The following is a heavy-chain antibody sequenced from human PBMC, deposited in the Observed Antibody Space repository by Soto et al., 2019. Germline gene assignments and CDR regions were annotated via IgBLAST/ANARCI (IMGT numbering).Heavy chain of an antibody. V-gene: IGHV4-61*08. Sequence: PSETLSLTCSVSGDSVSSGDYYWSWIRQPPGKGLEWIGHVYFSGSTNYIPSLKSRLTMSVDTAKNQFSLKLNSVTAADTAVYYCARAVYCTTANCWDDFHYYNIDVWGQGTAVTVSS. CDR2: VYFSGST. J-gene: IGHJ6*02. D-gene: IGHD2-2*01. CDR3: ARAVYCTTANCWDDFHYYNIDV. CDR1: GDSVSSGDYY.